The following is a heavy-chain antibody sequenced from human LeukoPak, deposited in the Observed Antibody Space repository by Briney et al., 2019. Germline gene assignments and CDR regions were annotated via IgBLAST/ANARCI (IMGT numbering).Heavy chain of an antibody. CDR1: ADSLSSGGHY. CDR2: IHHSGSS. Sequence: SQTLSLTCTVSADSLSSGGHYWAWIRQLPGKGLESIGFIHHSGSSRHNPSLRDRVAISVDASRKQFALRLSSVTAADTAIYYCARGGNRFGGFYFDYWGQGIQVIVSS. CDR3: ARGGNRFGGFYFDY. V-gene: IGHV4-31*03. J-gene: IGHJ4*02. D-gene: IGHD3-10*01.